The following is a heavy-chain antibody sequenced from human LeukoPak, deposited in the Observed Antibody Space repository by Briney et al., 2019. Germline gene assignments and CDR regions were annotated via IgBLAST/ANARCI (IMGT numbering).Heavy chain of an antibody. D-gene: IGHD5-18*01. CDR3: ARDGYPVIGVTWPDC. J-gene: IGHJ4*02. V-gene: IGHV1-46*01. Sequence: ASVKVSCKTSGYTFSNYYMHWVRQAPGQGLEWLGKINPGDYTTNYAQRFQGRVTMTRDTSTSTVYLDLSSLRSEDTAVYYCARDGYPVIGVTWPDCWGQGTLVTVSS. CDR1: GYTFSNYY. CDR2: INPGDYTT.